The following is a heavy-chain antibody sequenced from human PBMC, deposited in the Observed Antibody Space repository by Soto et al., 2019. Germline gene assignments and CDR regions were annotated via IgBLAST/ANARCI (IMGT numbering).Heavy chain of an antibody. Sequence: KLSLTYSVSGGSISSGYYYWSWIRQPPGKGLEWIGNIYYSGNTYYNPSLKSRVIISIDTSKNQFSLKLSSVTAADKAVYYCARGAGYDPFDFSGQGIQGT. J-gene: IGHJ4*02. V-gene: IGHV4-30-4*01. D-gene: IGHD3-9*01. CDR2: IYYSGNT. CDR3: ARGAGYDPFDF. CDR1: GGSISSGYYY.